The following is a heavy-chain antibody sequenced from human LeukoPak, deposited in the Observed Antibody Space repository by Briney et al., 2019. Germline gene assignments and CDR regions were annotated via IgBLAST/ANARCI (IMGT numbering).Heavy chain of an antibody. J-gene: IGHJ5*02. CDR1: GGSISGYY. CDR2: IYTSGST. D-gene: IGHD4-17*01. CDR3: ATGVGESSYNWFDP. Sequence: SETLSLTCTVSGGSISGYYWSWIRQPAGKGLEWIGRIYTSGSTNYNPSLKSRVTMSVDTSKNQFSLKLSSVTAADTAVYYCATGVGESSYNWFDPWGQGTLVTVSS. V-gene: IGHV4-4*07.